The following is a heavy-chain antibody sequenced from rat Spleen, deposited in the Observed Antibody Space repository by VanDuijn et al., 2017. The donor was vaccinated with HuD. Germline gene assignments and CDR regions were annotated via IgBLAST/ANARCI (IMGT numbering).Heavy chain of an antibody. CDR3: ARGYYVAFAY. J-gene: IGHJ2*01. Sequence: EVQLQESGPGLVKPSQSLSLTCSVTGYSITSSYKWNWIRKFPGNKLEWMGYIDSAGSTNYNPSLKSRISITRDTSKNQFFLQVDSVTTEDTATYYCARGYYVAFAYWGQGVMVTVSS. CDR2: IDSAGST. D-gene: IGHD1-12*01. V-gene: IGHV3-3*01. CDR1: GYSITSSYK.